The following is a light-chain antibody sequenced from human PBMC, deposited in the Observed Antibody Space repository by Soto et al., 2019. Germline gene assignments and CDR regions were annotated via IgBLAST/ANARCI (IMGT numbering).Light chain of an antibody. Sequence: QSVLTQPASVSGSPGQSITISCTGTSSNVGSYKLVSWYQQHPGKAPKLMIFEVNKRPSGVSNRFSGSKSGNKASLTISGLKVEDEADYYCCSSGGSPTYVLGTGTKVTVL. CDR3: CSSGGSPTYV. V-gene: IGLV2-23*02. J-gene: IGLJ1*01. CDR1: SSNVGSYKL. CDR2: EVN.